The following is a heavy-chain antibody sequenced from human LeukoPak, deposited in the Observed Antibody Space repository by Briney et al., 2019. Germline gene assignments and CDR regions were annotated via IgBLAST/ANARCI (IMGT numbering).Heavy chain of an antibody. D-gene: IGHD3-3*02. Sequence: GASVKVSCKASGYTFTSYYMHWVRQAPGQGLEWMGIINPSGGTTIYAQKFQGRVTMTGDTSTSTAYMELSSLRSEDTAVYYCARQISPGWFDPWGQGTLVTVSS. J-gene: IGHJ5*02. CDR3: ARQISPGWFDP. V-gene: IGHV1-46*01. CDR2: INPSGGTT. CDR1: GYTFTSYY.